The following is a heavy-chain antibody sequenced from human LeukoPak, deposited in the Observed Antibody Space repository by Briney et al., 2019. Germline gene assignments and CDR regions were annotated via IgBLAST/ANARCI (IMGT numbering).Heavy chain of an antibody. CDR1: GYTFTSYG. CDR3: ARDQLMEAYCGGDCYSVDAFNI. D-gene: IGHD2-21*02. CDR2: ISAYNGNT. Sequence: ASVKVSCKASGYTFTSYGISWVRQAPGQGLEWMGWISAYNGNTNYAQKLQGRVTMTTDTSTSTAYMELRSLRSDDTAVYYCARDQLMEAYCGGDCYSVDAFNIWGQGTKVTVSS. J-gene: IGHJ3*02. V-gene: IGHV1-18*01.